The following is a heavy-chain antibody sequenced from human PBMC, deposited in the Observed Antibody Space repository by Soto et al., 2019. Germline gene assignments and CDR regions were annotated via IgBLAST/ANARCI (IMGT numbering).Heavy chain of an antibody. V-gene: IGHV1-24*01. Sequence: ASVKVSCTDSGGTFSSYAISWVRQAPGQGLEWMGGFDPEDGETNYAQKFQGRVTMTEDTSTDTAYMELSSLRSEDTAVYYCATPPWRPEARPAEYFQHWGQGTLVTVSS. CDR1: GGTFSSYA. CDR3: ATPPWRPEARPAEYFQH. D-gene: IGHD5-12*01. J-gene: IGHJ1*01. CDR2: FDPEDGET.